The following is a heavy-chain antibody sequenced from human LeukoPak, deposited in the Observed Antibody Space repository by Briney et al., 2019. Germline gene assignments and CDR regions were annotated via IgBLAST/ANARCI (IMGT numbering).Heavy chain of an antibody. Sequence: SETLSLTCTVSGGSISSYYWSWIRQPAREGLEWIGRIYISGTTNYNPSLKSRVTMSVDTSKNQFSLKLSSVTAADTAVYYCARGGWRLDYWGQGTLLTVSS. J-gene: IGHJ4*02. CDR3: ARGGWRLDY. CDR1: GGSISSYY. CDR2: IYISGTT. V-gene: IGHV4-4*07.